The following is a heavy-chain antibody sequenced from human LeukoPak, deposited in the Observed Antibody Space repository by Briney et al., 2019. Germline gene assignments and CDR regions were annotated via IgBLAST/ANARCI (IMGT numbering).Heavy chain of an antibody. CDR1: GFTFSRYV. CDR3: AKSVGKGDYYPFDY. Sequence: GGSLRLSCAASGFTFSRYVMTWVRQAPGKGLEWVSIISGSVTTTYYADSVKGRFTISRDNSKNTLYLQMNSLRAEDTALYFCAKSVGKGDYYPFDYWGQGALVTVSS. V-gene: IGHV3-23*01. D-gene: IGHD1-26*01. CDR2: ISGSVTTT. J-gene: IGHJ4*02.